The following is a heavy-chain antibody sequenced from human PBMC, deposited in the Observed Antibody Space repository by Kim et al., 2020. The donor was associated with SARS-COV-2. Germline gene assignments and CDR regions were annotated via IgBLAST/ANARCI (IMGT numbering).Heavy chain of an antibody. V-gene: IGHV3-9*01. D-gene: IGHD3-22*01. CDR3: AKDSDSSGYNAPFDY. J-gene: IGHJ4*02. CDR2: ISWNSGSI. Sequence: GGSLRLSCAASGFTFDDYAMHWVRQAPGKGLEWVSGISWNSGSIGYADSVKGRFTISRDNAKNSLYLQMNSLRAEDTALYYCAKDSDSSGYNAPFDYWRQGTLVTVSS. CDR1: GFTFDDYA.